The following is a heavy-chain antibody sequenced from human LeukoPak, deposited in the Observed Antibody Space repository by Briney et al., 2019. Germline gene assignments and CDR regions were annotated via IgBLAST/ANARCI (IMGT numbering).Heavy chain of an antibody. CDR1: GYSFTGNY. D-gene: IGHD5-12*01. J-gene: IGHJ4*02. CDR2: INPNSGGT. V-gene: IGHV1-2*02. Sequence: GASVKVSCKASGYSFTGNYMHWVRQAPGQGLEWMGWINPNSGGTNYAQKFQGRVTMTRDTSISTAYMELSRLRSDDTAVYYCARGGLVVATSTVTTSHYWGQGTLVTVSS. CDR3: ARGGLVVATSTVTTSHY.